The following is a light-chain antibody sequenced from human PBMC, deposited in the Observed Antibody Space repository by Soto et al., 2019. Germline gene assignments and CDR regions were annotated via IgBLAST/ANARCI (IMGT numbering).Light chain of an antibody. Sequence: DIQMTQSPSTLSSSVGDTFTITCRASQTISRCLAWYQQKPGKAPRLLIYNASNLESGVPSRFSASGSGTEFTLTISSLHPDDFATYYCQEYNNYWTFGQGTKVDIK. CDR3: QEYNNYWT. V-gene: IGKV1-5*01. CDR2: NAS. CDR1: QTISRC. J-gene: IGKJ1*01.